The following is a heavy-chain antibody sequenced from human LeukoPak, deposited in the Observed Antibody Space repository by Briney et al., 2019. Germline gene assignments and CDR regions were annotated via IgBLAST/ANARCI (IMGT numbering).Heavy chain of an antibody. D-gene: IGHD2-2*01. CDR1: GYTFTGYY. CDR3: ARGRYCSSTSCYANYYYYMDV. J-gene: IGHJ6*03. CDR2: INPNSGGT. V-gene: IGHV1-2*02. Sequence: ASVKVSCKASGYTFTGYYMHWVRQAPGQGLEWMGWINPNSGGTNYAQKFQGRVTMTRNTSISTAYMELSSLRSEDTAVYYCARGRYCSSTSCYANYYYYMDVWGKGTTVTISS.